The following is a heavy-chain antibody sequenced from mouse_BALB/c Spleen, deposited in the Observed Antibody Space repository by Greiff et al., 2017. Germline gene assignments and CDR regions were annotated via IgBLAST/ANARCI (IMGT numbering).Heavy chain of an antibody. CDR1: GFTFSSYA. Sequence: EVKVVESGGGLVKPGGSLKLSCAASGFTFSSYAMSWVRQSPEKRLEWVAEISSGGSYTYYPDTVTGRFTISRDNAKNTLYLEMSSLRSEDTAMYYCARGDGNSWFAYWGQGTLVTVSA. D-gene: IGHD2-1*01. J-gene: IGHJ3*01. CDR3: ARGDGNSWFAY. V-gene: IGHV5-9-4*01. CDR2: ISSGGSYT.